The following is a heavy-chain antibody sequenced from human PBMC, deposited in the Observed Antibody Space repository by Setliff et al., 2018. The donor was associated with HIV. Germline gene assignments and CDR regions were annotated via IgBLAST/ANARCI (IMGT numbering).Heavy chain of an antibody. V-gene: IGHV5-51*01. J-gene: IGHJ3*02. CDR2: IYPGDSDT. D-gene: IGHD3-10*01. CDR1: GYSLTSYW. Sequence: PGESLKISCKGSGYSLTSYWIGWVRQMPGKGLEWMGIIYPGDSDTRYSPSFQGQVTISADKSISTAYLQWSSLKASDTAMYYCARPSSGSGSYSAFDIWGQGTMVTVSS. CDR3: ARPSSGSGSYSAFDI.